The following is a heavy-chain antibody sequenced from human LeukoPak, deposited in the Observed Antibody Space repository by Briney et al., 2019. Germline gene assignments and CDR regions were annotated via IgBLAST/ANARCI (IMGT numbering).Heavy chain of an antibody. CDR2: IIPVFGTA. V-gene: IGHV1-69*13. Sequence: SVKVSCKASGYTFTSYYMHWVRQAPGQGLEWMGGIIPVFGTANYAQKLQGRVTITADESTSTAYMELSSPRSEDTAVYYCARGEWRELVYANWGQGTLVTVSS. D-gene: IGHD1-26*01. CDR1: GYTFTSYY. CDR3: ARGEWRELVYAN. J-gene: IGHJ4*02.